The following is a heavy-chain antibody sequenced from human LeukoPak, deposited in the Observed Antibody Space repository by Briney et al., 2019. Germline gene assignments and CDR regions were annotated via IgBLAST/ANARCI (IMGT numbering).Heavy chain of an antibody. CDR1: GFTSSSYA. J-gene: IGHJ3*02. Sequence: PGGSLRLSCAASGFTSSSYAMSWVRQAPGKGLEWVSAISGSGGATYYPGSVKGRFTISRDNSKNTLYLQVSSLRAEDTAVYYCAKILFGESTYDAFDIWGQGTMVTVSS. CDR3: AKILFGESTYDAFDI. D-gene: IGHD3-10*01. V-gene: IGHV3-23*01. CDR2: ISGSGGAT.